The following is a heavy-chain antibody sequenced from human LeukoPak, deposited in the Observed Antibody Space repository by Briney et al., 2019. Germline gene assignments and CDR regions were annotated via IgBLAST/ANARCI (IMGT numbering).Heavy chain of an antibody. CDR3: ARDSVVVVPAAIPEYFQH. D-gene: IGHD2-2*01. CDR2: INPNSGGT. CDR1: GYTFTVYY. Sequence: GASVTVSFTASGYTFTVYYMHWVRQAPGQGLEGMGWINPNSGGTNYAQKFQGRVTMTRDTSISTAYMELSRLRSDDTAVYYCARDSVVVVPAAIPEYFQHWGQGTLVTVSS. V-gene: IGHV1-2*02. J-gene: IGHJ1*01.